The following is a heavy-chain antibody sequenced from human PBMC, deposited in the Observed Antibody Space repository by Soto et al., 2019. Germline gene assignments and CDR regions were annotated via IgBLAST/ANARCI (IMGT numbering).Heavy chain of an antibody. CDR1: GFSFSNAW. Sequence: GGSLRLSCAASGFSFSNAWMNWVRQAPGKGLEWVGRIRSKTDGGATAYAAPVKGRFTISRDDSRNTLYVQMNSLKNDDTAVYYCTDGMDVWGQGTTVTVSS. CDR2: IRSKTDGGAT. V-gene: IGHV3-15*07. CDR3: TDGMDV. J-gene: IGHJ6*02.